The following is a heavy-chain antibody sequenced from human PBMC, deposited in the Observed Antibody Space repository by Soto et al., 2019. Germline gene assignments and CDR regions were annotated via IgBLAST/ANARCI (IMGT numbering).Heavy chain of an antibody. CDR1: GLTFSSCA. CDR2: IIDSGAST. J-gene: IGHJ6*02. Sequence: EVQLLESGGGLVQPGGSLRHSCAASGLTFSSCAMGWVRQAPGKGLEWVSDIIDSGASTYYADSVQGRFTISRDNSKSTLYLQMNSLRAEDTALYYCAKGRSYYYYYGVDVWGQGTTVTVSS. V-gene: IGHV3-23*01. CDR3: AKGRSYYYYYGVDV.